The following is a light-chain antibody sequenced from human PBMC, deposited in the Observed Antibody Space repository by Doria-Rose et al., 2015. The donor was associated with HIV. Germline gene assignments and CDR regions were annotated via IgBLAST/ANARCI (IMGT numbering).Light chain of an antibody. V-gene: IGKV3-20*01. CDR1: QRIKSSY. Sequence: TQSPGTLPLSPGERATLSCRASQRIKSSYLAWYQQKPGQAPRLLIYDASTRATGIPDRFSGSGSGTDFTLTISRLEPEDVAVYYCQRYGTSRGTFGQGTRLEIE. CDR2: DAS. CDR3: QRYGTSRGT. J-gene: IGKJ5*01.